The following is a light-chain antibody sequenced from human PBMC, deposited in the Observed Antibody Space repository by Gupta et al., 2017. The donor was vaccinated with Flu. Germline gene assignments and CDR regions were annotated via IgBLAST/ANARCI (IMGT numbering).Light chain of an antibody. CDR3: AAWDDRMNGLI. CDR2: SNN. Sequence: RVTISGSGSSSNIESNAVNWYQQLTGAAPKLLIYSNNQRPSGVPDRFSGSKSGTSASLALSGLQSEDEADYYCAAWDDRMNGLIFGGGTRLTVL. CDR1: SSNIESNA. J-gene: IGLJ2*01. V-gene: IGLV1-44*01.